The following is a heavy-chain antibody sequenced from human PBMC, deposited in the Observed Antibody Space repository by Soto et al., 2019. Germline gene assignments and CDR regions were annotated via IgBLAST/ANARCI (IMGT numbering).Heavy chain of an antibody. D-gene: IGHD3-10*01. CDR2: ISGSGGST. V-gene: IGHV3-23*01. CDR1: GFTFSSYA. CDR3: AKSIFGELLLFDY. Sequence: SLRLSCAASGFTFSSYAMSWVRQAPGKGLEWVSAISGSGGSTYYADSVKGRFTISRDNSKNTLYLQMNSLRAEDTAVYYCAKSIFGELLLFDYWGQGTLVTVSS. J-gene: IGHJ4*02.